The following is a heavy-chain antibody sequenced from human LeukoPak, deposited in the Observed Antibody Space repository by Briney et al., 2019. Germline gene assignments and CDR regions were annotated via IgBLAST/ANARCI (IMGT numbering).Heavy chain of an antibody. Sequence: PGGSLRLSCAASGFTFSSSAMHWVRQAPDKGLGWVAVISYDGSNKYYADSVKGRFTISRDNSKNTLYLQMNSLRADDTAVYYCARDRDSSGWYEGFDYWGQGTLVTVYS. CDR2: ISYDGSNK. CDR1: GFTFSSSA. CDR3: ARDRDSSGWYEGFDY. D-gene: IGHD6-19*01. V-gene: IGHV3-30-3*01. J-gene: IGHJ4*02.